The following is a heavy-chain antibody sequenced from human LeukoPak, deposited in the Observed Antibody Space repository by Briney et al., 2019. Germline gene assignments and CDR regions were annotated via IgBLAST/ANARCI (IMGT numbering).Heavy chain of an antibody. Sequence: QPGGSLKLSWAASGFPFSAFAMHWVAQAAGKGLDWLAPIRGISNNHAREYPASSMTGRVTISIDDSKNTVYLQLNSLKTEDTAVYYCTRPCSGNCSHDAFDFWGQGTMVTVSS. D-gene: IGHD1-26*01. CDR3: TRPCSGNCSHDAFDF. J-gene: IGHJ3*01. V-gene: IGHV3-73*01. CDR1: GFPFSAFA. CDR2: IRGISNNHAR.